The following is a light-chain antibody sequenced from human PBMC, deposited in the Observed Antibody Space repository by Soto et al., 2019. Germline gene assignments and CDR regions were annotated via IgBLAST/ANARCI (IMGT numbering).Light chain of an antibody. CDR2: GAS. Sequence: EIVLTQSPGTLSLSPVERATLSCRASQSLSSSYLVWYQQKPGQAPRLLIYGASSRATGIPDRFSGSGSGTDFTLTISRLEPEDFAVYYCQHYGNTPPSVTFGPGTKVDIK. CDR1: QSLSSSY. V-gene: IGKV3-20*01. CDR3: QHYGNTPPSVT. J-gene: IGKJ3*01.